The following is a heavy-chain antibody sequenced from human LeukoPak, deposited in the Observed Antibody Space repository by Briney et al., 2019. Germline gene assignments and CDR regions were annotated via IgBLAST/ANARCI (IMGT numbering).Heavy chain of an antibody. V-gene: IGHV3-30*18. J-gene: IGHJ4*02. CDR3: AKDYGGNSNTDY. CDR2: ISYDGSNK. D-gene: IGHD4-23*01. CDR1: GFTFSSYG. Sequence: GGSLRLSCAASGFTFSSYGMHWVRQAPGKGLEWVAVISYDGSNKYYADSVKGRFTISRDNSKNTLYLQMNSLRAEDTAVYYCAKDYGGNSNTDYWGQGTLVTVSS.